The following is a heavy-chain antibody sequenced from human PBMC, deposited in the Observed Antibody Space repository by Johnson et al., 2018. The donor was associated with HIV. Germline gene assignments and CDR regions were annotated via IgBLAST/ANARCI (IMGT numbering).Heavy chain of an antibody. CDR2: ISGSGGST. D-gene: IGHD1-14*01. Sequence: VQLVESGGGLIQPGGSLRLSCAASGFTVSSNYMSWVRQAPGKGLEWVSAISGSGGSTYYADSVKGRFTISRDNSKNTLYLQMNSLRAEDTAVYYGAKDPPGAFDIWGQGTMVTVSS. J-gene: IGHJ3*02. V-gene: IGHV3-23*04. CDR3: AKDPPGAFDI. CDR1: GFTVSSNY.